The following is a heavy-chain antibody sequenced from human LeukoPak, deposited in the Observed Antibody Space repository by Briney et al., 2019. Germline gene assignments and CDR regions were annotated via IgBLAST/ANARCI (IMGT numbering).Heavy chain of an antibody. CDR3: ASGSGYYFHYFDY. J-gene: IGHJ4*02. CDR1: GGSISSYY. Sequence: PSETLSLTCTVSGGSISSYYWSWIRQPPGKGREWIGYIYYSGSTNYNPSLKSRVTISVDTSKNQFSLKLSSVTAADTAVYYCASGSGYYFHYFDYWGQGTLVTVSS. D-gene: IGHD3-22*01. CDR2: IYYSGST. V-gene: IGHV4-59*01.